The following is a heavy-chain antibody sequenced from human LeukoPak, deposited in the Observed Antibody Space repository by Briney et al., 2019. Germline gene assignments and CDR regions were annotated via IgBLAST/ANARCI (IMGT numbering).Heavy chain of an antibody. J-gene: IGHJ3*01. CDR3: ARFSVPAPDIGAFDF. CDR1: GGSISSSNYY. Sequence: SETLSLTCTVSGGSISSSNYYWGWIRQPPGKGLEWIGNIYYSGSTYYNPSLKSRVTISVDTSKNQFSLKLSSVTAADAAVYSWARFSVPAPDIGAFDFWGQGKMVTVSS. V-gene: IGHV4-39*01. D-gene: IGHD2-2*01. CDR2: IYYSGST.